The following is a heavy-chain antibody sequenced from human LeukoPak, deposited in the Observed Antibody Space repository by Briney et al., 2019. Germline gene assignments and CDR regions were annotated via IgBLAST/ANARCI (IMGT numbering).Heavy chain of an antibody. CDR3: ARDQGRSGYYFYY. Sequence: SETLSLTCTVSGGFINDFYWPWIRQSPGKGLEWIGYIYYTGATNDNPSLNSRVTISVDTSKNQISLMLTSVTAADTAVYYGARDQGRSGYYFYYWGQGTLVTVSS. V-gene: IGHV4-59*01. CDR2: IYYTGAT. D-gene: IGHD3-22*01. CDR1: GGFINDFY. J-gene: IGHJ4*02.